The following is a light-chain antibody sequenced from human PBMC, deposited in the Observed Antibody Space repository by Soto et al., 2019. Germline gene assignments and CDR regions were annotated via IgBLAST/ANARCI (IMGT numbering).Light chain of an antibody. CDR3: QQYGSSGT. CDR1: QSVSNNY. V-gene: IGKV3-20*01. CDR2: GAS. J-gene: IGKJ1*01. Sequence: EIVLTQSPGTLSLSVGDRATLSCRASQSVSNNYLAWYQQTPGQAPRLLIYGASNRATGIPDRFSGSGSGTDFTLTISRLEPEDFAVYYCQQYGSSGTFGQGTKVDIK.